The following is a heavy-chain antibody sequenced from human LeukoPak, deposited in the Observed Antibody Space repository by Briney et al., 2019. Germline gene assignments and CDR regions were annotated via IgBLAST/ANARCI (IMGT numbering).Heavy chain of an antibody. J-gene: IGHJ5*02. D-gene: IGHD3-10*01. CDR1: GFTFSSYW. Sequence: PGRSLRLSCAASGFTFSSYWMSWVRQAPGKGLEWVSAISGSGGSTYYADSVKGRFTISRDNSKNTLYLQMNSLRAEDTAVYYCARRSTVWFGAGNWFDPWGQGTLVTVSS. CDR3: ARRSTVWFGAGNWFDP. V-gene: IGHV3-23*01. CDR2: ISGSGGST.